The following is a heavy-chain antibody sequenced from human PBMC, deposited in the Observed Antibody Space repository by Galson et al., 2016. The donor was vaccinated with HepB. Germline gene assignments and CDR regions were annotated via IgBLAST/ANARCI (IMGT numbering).Heavy chain of an antibody. CDR2: ISAYNGHT. V-gene: IGHV1-18*01. Sequence: SVKVSCKASGYAFRRYGITWVRQAPGQGLEWMGWISAYNGHTRYAQKFQGRVTMTTVTSTTTAYLELSSLRSENTAVYYCARARGYCTNGVCNPYYYGMDVWGQGTTVTVSS. J-gene: IGHJ6*02. CDR3: ARARGYCTNGVCNPYYYGMDV. D-gene: IGHD2-8*01. CDR1: GYAFRRYG.